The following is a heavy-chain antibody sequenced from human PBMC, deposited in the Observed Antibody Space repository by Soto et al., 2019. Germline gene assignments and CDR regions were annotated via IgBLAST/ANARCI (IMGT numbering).Heavy chain of an antibody. CDR2: ISSSSSYI. CDR3: ARADDDVLVWFDP. V-gene: IGHV3-21*01. CDR1: GFTFSSYS. D-gene: IGHD2-8*01. Sequence: PGGSLRLSCAASGFTFSSYSMNWVRQAPGKGLEWVSSISSSSSYIYYEDSVKGRFNIYGDNAKNSLYLQMKSLRAEDTAVYYCARADDDVLVWFDPWGQGTMVTVSS. J-gene: IGHJ5*02.